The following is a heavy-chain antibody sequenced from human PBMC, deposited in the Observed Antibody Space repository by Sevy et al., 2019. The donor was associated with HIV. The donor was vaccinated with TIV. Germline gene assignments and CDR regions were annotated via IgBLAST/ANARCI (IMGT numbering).Heavy chain of an antibody. CDR1: GFTFSSFW. Sequence: GGSLRLSCAASGFTFSSFWMSWVRQAPGKGLEWVANIRQDGNEIYYGDSVKGRFTISRDNAKNALYLQMDGLRAEDTGLYYCARRYFDLWGQGTLVTVSS. CDR3: ARRYFDL. CDR2: IRQDGNEI. J-gene: IGHJ4*02. V-gene: IGHV3-7*01.